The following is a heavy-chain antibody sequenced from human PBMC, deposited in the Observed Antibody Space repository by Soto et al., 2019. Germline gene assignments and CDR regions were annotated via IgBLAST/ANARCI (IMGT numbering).Heavy chain of an antibody. CDR1: GGSFSGYY. CDR2: INHSGST. CDR3: ARELADDYGDPFDY. Sequence: SETLSLTCAVYGGSFSGYYWSWIRQPPGKGLEWIGEINHSGSTNYNPSLKSRVTISVDTSKNQFPLKLSSVTAADTAVYYCARELADDYGDPFDYWGQGTLVTVSS. D-gene: IGHD4-17*01. V-gene: IGHV4-34*01. J-gene: IGHJ4*02.